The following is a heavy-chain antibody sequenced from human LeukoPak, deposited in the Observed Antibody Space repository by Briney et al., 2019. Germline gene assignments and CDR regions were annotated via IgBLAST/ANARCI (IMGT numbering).Heavy chain of an antibody. V-gene: IGHV1-2*06. CDR1: GYTFTDYY. Sequence: ASVKVSCKASGYTFTDYYMHWLRQAPGQGLEWMGRINPNSGGTNYAQKFQGRVTLTRDTSVGTGYMELSSLKSDDTAVYYCARDDVAGAPLDYWGQGTLVTVSS. J-gene: IGHJ4*02. CDR3: ARDDVAGAPLDY. CDR2: INPNSGGT. D-gene: IGHD6-19*01.